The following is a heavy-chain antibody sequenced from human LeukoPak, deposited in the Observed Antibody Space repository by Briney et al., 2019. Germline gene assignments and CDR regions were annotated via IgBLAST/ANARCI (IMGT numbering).Heavy chain of an antibody. V-gene: IGHV1-18*01. CDR3: ARDDRKSFLSKEVLRFLEWPLEGWFDP. Sequence: ASVKVSCKASGYTFTSYGISWVRQAPGQGLEWMGWMSAYNGNRNYAQKLQGRVTMTTDTSTSTVYMELRSLRYDDTAVYYCARDDRKSFLSKEVLRFLEWPLEGWFDPWGQGTLVTVSS. CDR1: GYTFTSYG. D-gene: IGHD3-3*01. CDR2: MSAYNGNR. J-gene: IGHJ5*02.